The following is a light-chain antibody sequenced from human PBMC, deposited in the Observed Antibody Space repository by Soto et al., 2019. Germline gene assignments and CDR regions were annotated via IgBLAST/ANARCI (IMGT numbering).Light chain of an antibody. V-gene: IGKV3-15*01. CDR3: HQYHMWPSWT. Sequence: DIVMTQSPATLSVSPGETASLSCRANREVSSNVVWYQHKSGQSPRVLVYGASIRATGGPDRFSGSGAGTEFVLTISGLQADDLAVYYCHQYHMWPSWTFGQGTKVEMK. CDR2: GAS. CDR1: REVSSN. J-gene: IGKJ1*01.